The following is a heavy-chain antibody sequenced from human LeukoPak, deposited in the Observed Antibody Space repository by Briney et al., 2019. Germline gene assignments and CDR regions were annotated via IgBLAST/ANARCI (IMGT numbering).Heavy chain of an antibody. CDR3: ARWDSEIVVVPAAKAAGVDMDV. CDR1: VYTFTSYR. V-gene: IGHV1-18*01. Sequence: GASVKVSCKASVYTFTSYRISWVRPAPGQGLEWMGWISAYNGNTNYAQKLQGRVTMTTDTSTSTAYMEVRSLRSDDAAVYYCARWDSEIVVVPAAKAAGVDMDVWGKGTTVTVSS. J-gene: IGHJ6*03. D-gene: IGHD2-2*01. CDR2: ISAYNGNT.